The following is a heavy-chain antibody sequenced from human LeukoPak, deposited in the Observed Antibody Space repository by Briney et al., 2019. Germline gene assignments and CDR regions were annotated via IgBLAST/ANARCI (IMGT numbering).Heavy chain of an antibody. J-gene: IGHJ6*02. CDR1: GFNFGTYA. D-gene: IGHD7-27*01. V-gene: IGHV3-23*01. Sequence: QLGGSLRLSCAASGFNFGTYAMNWVRQAPGKGLEWVSSISGSAGSTYYADSVRGRFTLSRDNSKNTLSLQMNSLRADDTAVYYCARDGEPRYWGSGYYYGMDVWGQGATVTVSS. CDR3: ARDGEPRYWGSGYYYGMDV. CDR2: ISGSAGST.